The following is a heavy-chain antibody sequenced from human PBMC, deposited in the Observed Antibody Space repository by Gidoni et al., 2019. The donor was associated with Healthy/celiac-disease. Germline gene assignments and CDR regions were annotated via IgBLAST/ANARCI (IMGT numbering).Heavy chain of an antibody. J-gene: IGHJ4*02. CDR3: AHSSYSLELDY. CDR2: INSSGST. CDR1: GGPISSGDYY. V-gene: IGHV4-30-4*01. D-gene: IGHD3-3*01. Sequence: QVQLQESGPGLVKPSQPLSLTCTVSGGPISSGDYYWSCIRQPPGKGLEWIGYINSSGSTYYNPSLKSRVTISVDTSKNQFSLKLSSVTGADTAVDYCAHSSYSLELDYWGQGTLVTVSA.